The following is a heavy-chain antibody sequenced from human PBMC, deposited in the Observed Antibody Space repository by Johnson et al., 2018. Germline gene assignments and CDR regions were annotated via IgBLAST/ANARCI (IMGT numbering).Heavy chain of an antibody. CDR2: ISYDGSNK. Sequence: QVQLVESGGGVVQPGRSLRLSCAASGFTFSSYGMHWVRQAPGKGLEWVAVISYDGSNKYYADSVKGRFTISRDNSKNTLYLQMSSLRAEDTAVYYCANTPLVPAIYYFGMDVWGQGTTVTVSS. CDR3: ANTPLVPAIYYFGMDV. CDR1: GFTFSSYG. J-gene: IGHJ6*02. V-gene: IGHV3-30*18. D-gene: IGHD2-15*01.